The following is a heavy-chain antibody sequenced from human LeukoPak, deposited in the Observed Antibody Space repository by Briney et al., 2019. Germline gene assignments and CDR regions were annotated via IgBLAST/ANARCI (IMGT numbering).Heavy chain of an antibody. CDR3: ARHCGSGRPYFDY. CDR2: NCYGGST. CDR1: GGSINSYS. V-gene: IGHV4-59*08. D-gene: IGHD3-10*01. J-gene: IGHJ4*02. Sequence: SEPLSLTCTVSGGSINSYSWSWIRQSPGKGLEWIGYNCYGGSTNYNPSLKSRVSISVDTSKNQFTLKLSSVSAADSAVYYCARHCGSGRPYFDYWGQGTLVTVSS.